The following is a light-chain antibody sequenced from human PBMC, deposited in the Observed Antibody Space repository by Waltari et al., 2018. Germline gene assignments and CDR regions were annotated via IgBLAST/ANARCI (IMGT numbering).Light chain of an antibody. V-gene: IGLV1-47*01. Sequence: QSVLTQPPSASGTPGQRVTISCSGSRSNVGNNYVYWYQQRPGTAPKLLIYRNNPRPSGGPDRFSGSKSGTSASLAISGLRSEDEADYYCAAWDDSLSGRVFGGGTKVTVL. CDR2: RNN. J-gene: IGLJ3*02. CDR3: AAWDDSLSGRV. CDR1: RSNVGNNY.